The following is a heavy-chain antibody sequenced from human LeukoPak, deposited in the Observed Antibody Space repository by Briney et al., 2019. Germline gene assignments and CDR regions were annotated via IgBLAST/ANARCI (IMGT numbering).Heavy chain of an antibody. CDR2: IGGSGDKT. Sequence: GGSLRLSCAPPGFTAISTYISGVRKAPGKGRGWASTIGGSGDKTFYADSVKGRFTISRDNSKNMLHLQMSSLTGEDTALYYCVRRGDASSGWGDHDYWGQGALVTVSS. V-gene: IGHV3-23*01. D-gene: IGHD6-19*01. J-gene: IGHJ4*02. CDR3: VRRGDASSGWGDHDY. CDR1: GFTAISTY.